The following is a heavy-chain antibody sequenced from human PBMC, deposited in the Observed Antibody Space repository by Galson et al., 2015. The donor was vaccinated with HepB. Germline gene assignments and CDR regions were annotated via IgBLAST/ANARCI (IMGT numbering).Heavy chain of an antibody. CDR1: GLTFSTYA. D-gene: IGHD1-26*01. CDR2: ISGSGGSI. V-gene: IGHV3-23*01. J-gene: IGHJ3*02. Sequence: SLRLSCAASGLTFSTYAMSWVRQAPGKGLEWLSTISGSGGSIYYAGSVKGRFAISRYNSKSTLYLQMNGLRAEDTAVYFCAKFFSGTYYLDAFDIWGHGTLVTVSS. CDR3: AKFFSGTYYLDAFDI.